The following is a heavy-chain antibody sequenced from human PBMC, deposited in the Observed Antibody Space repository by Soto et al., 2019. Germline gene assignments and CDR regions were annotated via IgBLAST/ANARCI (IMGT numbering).Heavy chain of an antibody. V-gene: IGHV1-18*01. J-gene: IGHJ4*02. CDR2: ISAHNGNT. D-gene: IGHD1-1*01. CDR3: ARGRYGDY. Sequence: QVHLVQSGAEVKKPGASVKVSCKGSGYAFTTYGITWVRQAPGQGLEWMGWISAHNGNTNYAQKLQGRVTVTRDTSTSTAYMELRSLRSDDTAVYYCARGRYGDYWGQGALVTVSS. CDR1: GYAFTTYG.